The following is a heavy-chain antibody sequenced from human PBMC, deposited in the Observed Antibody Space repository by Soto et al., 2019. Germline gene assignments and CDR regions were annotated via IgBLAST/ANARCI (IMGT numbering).Heavy chain of an antibody. CDR3: ARHFVAVVIKGWGY. CDR2: IYYSGSA. CDR1: GGSISSYY. D-gene: IGHD3-10*01. V-gene: IGHV4-59*08. Sequence: SETLSLTCTVSGGSISSYYWSWIRQPPGKGLEWIGYIYYSGSAYYNPSLRSRVSMSVDTSKNQFSLKLISVTTADTAVYYCARHFVAVVIKGWGYWGQGKLVTV. J-gene: IGHJ4*02.